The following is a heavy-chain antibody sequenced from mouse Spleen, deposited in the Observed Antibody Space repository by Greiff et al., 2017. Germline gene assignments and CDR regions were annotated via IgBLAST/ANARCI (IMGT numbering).Heavy chain of an antibody. CDR3: ARRGYTTVVATGAMDY. J-gene: IGHJ4*01. CDR1: GYTFTSYW. CDR2: IDPSDSET. D-gene: IGHD1-1*01. Sequence: QVQLQQPGAELVRPGSSVKLSCKASGYTFTSYWMHWVKQRPIQGLEWIGNIDPSDSETHYNQKFKDKATLTVDKSSSTAYMQLSSLTSEDSAVYYCARRGYTTVVATGAMDYWGQGTSVTVSS. V-gene: IGHV1-52*01.